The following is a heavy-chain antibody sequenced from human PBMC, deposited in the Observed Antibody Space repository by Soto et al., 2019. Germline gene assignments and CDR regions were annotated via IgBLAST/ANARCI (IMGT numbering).Heavy chain of an antibody. D-gene: IGHD3-16*02. V-gene: IGHV4-59*01. CDR1: GGSISTYY. CDR3: ARADGGLPHALALDI. Sequence: SETLSLTCTVSGGSISTYYWSWIRQPPGKGLEWIGYIYSSGGTKFNPSLRSRVTISVDTSKNQFSLKLTSVTAADTAVYYCARADGGLPHALALDIGGQGTMITVSS. J-gene: IGHJ3*02. CDR2: IYSSGGT.